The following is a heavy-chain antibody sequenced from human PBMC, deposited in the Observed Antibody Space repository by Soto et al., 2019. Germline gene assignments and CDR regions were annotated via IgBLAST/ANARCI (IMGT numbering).Heavy chain of an antibody. J-gene: IGHJ5*02. Sequence: SETLSLTCTVSDDSVSSGSYFWTWIRQPPGKGLEWIAYISYTGNTNYNPSLKSRVTISIDTSRNQFSLTLTSVTAADTAVYFCAWIVVGATLDRRGQGSLVTVSS. CDR3: AWIVVGATLDR. CDR2: ISYTGNT. D-gene: IGHD1-26*01. CDR1: DDSVSSGSYF. V-gene: IGHV4-61*01.